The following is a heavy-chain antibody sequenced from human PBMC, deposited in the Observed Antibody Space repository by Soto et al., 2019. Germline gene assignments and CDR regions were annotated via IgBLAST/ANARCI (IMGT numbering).Heavy chain of an antibody. V-gene: IGHV3-33*01. CDR1: GFTFSSYA. CDR3: ARDDITVTAEGVFDY. D-gene: IGHD2-21*02. CDR2: IWYDGSNK. Sequence: QMQLVESGGGVVQPGRSLRLSCAASGFTFSSYAMHWVRQAPGKGLEWVAVIWYDGSNKYYVDSVKGRFTISRDNSKNTLYLQMNSLRAEDTAVYYCARDDITVTAEGVFDYWGQGTLLTVSS. J-gene: IGHJ4*02.